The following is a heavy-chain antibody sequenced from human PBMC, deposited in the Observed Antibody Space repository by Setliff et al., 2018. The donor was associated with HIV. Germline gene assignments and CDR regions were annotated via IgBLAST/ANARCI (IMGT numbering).Heavy chain of an antibody. Sequence: PSETLSLTCAVYGGSFSDCYWSWIRQAPEKGLEWIGEINHGGTTNYNPSLKGRVTLSVDTSKNQFSLKLTSVTAADTAAYFCVRVTSRNSWAYYWEVFDIWGQGIMVTVSS. D-gene: IGHD3-16*01. J-gene: IGHJ3*02. CDR1: GGSFSDCY. CDR2: INHGGTT. V-gene: IGHV4-34*01. CDR3: VRVTSRNSWAYYWEVFDI.